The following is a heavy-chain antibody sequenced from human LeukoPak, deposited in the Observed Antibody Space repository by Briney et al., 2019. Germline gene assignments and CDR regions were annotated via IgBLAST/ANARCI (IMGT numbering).Heavy chain of an antibody. V-gene: IGHV4-34*01. CDR2: INHSGST. CDR1: GGSFSGYY. Sequence: PSETLSLTCAVYGGSFSGYYWSWIRQPPGKGLEWIGEINHSGSTNYNPSLKSRVPISVDTSKNQFSLKLSSVTAADPAVYYCARDPRSHYYGSGSLSHFDYWGQGTLVTVSS. CDR3: ARDPRSHYYGSGSLSHFDY. J-gene: IGHJ4*02. D-gene: IGHD3-10*01.